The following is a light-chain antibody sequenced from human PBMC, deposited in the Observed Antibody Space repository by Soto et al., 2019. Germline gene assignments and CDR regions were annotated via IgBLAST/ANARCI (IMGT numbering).Light chain of an antibody. CDR1: QDIRKN. V-gene: IGKV1-33*01. CDR2: GVS. Sequence: DIQMTQSPSSLSASVGDRVTITCQASQDIRKNLNWYQQKPGKAPKLLIYGVSNLETRVPSRFSGSGSGTDFTLTITSMQPEDISTYYCQQYNNLITFGGGTKVEIK. J-gene: IGKJ4*01. CDR3: QQYNNLIT.